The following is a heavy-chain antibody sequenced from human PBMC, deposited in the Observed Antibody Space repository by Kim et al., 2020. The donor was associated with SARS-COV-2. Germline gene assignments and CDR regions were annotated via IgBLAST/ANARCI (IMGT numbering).Heavy chain of an antibody. Sequence: GGSLRLSCAASGFTFDDYAMHWVRQAPGKGLGWVSGISWNSGSIGYADSVKGRFTISRDNAKNSLYLQMNSLRAEDTALYYCAKGRKGYCSSTSCYAGFDYWGQGTLVTVSS. CDR2: ISWNSGSI. CDR1: GFTFDDYA. CDR3: AKGRKGYCSSTSCYAGFDY. D-gene: IGHD2-2*01. V-gene: IGHV3-9*01. J-gene: IGHJ4*02.